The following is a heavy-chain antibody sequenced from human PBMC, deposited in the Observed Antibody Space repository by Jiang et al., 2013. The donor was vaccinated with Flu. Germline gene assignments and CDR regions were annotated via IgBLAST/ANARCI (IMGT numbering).Heavy chain of an antibody. CDR1: GYTFTSYY. CDR2: INPSGGST. J-gene: IGHJ6*02. V-gene: IGHV1-46*01. CDR3: AVGQWELLLDYYYGMDV. Sequence: GAEVKKPGTSVKVSCKASGYTFTSYYMHWVRQAPGQGLEWMGIINPSGGSTSYAQKFQGRVTMTRDTSTSTVYMELSSLRSEDTAVYYCAVGQWELLLDYYYGMDVWGQGTTVTVSS. D-gene: IGHD1-26*01.